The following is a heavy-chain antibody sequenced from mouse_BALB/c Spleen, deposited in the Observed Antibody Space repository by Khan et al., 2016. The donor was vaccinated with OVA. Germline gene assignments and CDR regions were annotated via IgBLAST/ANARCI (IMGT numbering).Heavy chain of an antibody. CDR3: GRHEGGNDGYYYYAMDY. V-gene: IGHV1-62-2*01. CDR1: GYTFTEYI. D-gene: IGHD2-3*01. CDR2: LYPCSGTT. Sequence: QVQLQQSGAELEKPGASVKLSCKASGYTFTEYIIHWVKQRSGQGFEWIGWLYPCSGTTKYNEKFKDQSTLSADNSSSQAYLQLSSLTSEDSAAYVSGRHEGGNDGYYYYAMDYWGQGTSVTVSS. J-gene: IGHJ4*01.